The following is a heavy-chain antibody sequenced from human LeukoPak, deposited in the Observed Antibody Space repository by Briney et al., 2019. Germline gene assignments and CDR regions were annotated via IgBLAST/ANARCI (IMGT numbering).Heavy chain of an antibody. Sequence: GRSLRLSCAASGFTFRNNGMHWVRQAPGKGLEWVAAISYDGNNKHHADSVKGRLTISRDNSKKTLYLEMNSLRPEDTAVYYCAKDRSVGATGSSHYYYGMDVWGQGTTVTVS. J-gene: IGHJ6*02. CDR2: ISYDGNNK. D-gene: IGHD1-26*01. V-gene: IGHV3-30*18. CDR3: AKDRSVGATGSSHYYYGMDV. CDR1: GFTFRNNG.